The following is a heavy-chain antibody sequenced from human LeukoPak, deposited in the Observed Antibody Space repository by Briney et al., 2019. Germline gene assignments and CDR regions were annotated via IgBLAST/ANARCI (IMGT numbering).Heavy chain of an antibody. Sequence: GGSLRLSCAASGFTFSSHWMHWVRQDPGKGLVWVSRINSDESRTDYSDSVKGRFTISRDNAKNTLYLQMSSLRAEDTTVYYCARAPGHGASYYERWGQGTLVTVSS. D-gene: IGHD1-26*01. CDR3: ARAPGHGASYYER. J-gene: IGHJ4*02. CDR1: GFTFSSHW. CDR2: INSDESRT. V-gene: IGHV3-74*01.